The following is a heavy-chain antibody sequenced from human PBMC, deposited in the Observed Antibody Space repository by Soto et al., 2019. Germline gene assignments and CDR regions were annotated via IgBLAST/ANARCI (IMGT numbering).Heavy chain of an antibody. D-gene: IGHD3-10*01. J-gene: IGHJ6*02. CDR1: GYTFTNYG. V-gene: IGHV1-18*01. CDR3: ERDPMIRGEYYGMDV. Sequence: GASVNVSCKASGYTFTNYGITWVRQAPGQGVEWMGWISTYNGYTNYAQRLQGRVTMSTETSTSTAYMELRSLRSDDTAVYYCERDPMIRGEYYGMDVWGQGTTVTVSS. CDR2: ISTYNGYT.